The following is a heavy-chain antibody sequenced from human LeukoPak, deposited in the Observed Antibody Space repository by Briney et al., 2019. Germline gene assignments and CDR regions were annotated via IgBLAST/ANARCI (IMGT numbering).Heavy chain of an antibody. D-gene: IGHD2-2*03. V-gene: IGHV1-18*01. CDR2: ISAYNGNT. J-gene: IGHJ4*02. CDR1: GYTFTSYD. Sequence: ASVKVSCKASGYTFTSYDISWVRQAPGQGLEWMGWISAYNGNTNYAQKLQGRVTMTTDTSTSTAYMELRSLRSDDTAVYYCARDGRVGIVVVPAAMYADYWGQGTLVTVSS. CDR3: ARDGRVGIVVVPAAMYADY.